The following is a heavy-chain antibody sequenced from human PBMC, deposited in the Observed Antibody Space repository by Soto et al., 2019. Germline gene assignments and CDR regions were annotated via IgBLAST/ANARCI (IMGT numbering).Heavy chain of an antibody. D-gene: IGHD6-19*01. CDR3: AKDMYSRGPGDYYYYYGMDV. V-gene: IGHV3-23*01. J-gene: IGHJ6*02. CDR1: GFTFSSYA. CDR2: ISGSGGST. Sequence: GGSLRLSCAASGFTFSSYAMSWVRQAPGKGLEWVSGISGSGGSTNYADSVKGRLTMSRDNSKNVVYLQMNSLRAEDTAIYYCAKDMYSRGPGDYYYYYGMDVWGQGTTVTVSS.